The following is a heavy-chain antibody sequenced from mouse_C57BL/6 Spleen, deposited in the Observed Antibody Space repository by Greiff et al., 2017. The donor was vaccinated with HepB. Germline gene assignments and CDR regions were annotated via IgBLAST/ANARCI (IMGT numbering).Heavy chain of an antibody. D-gene: IGHD1-1*01. Sequence: EVKVVESGGGLVQPKGSLKLSCAASGFTFNTYAMHWVRQAPGKGLEWVARIRSKSSNYATYYADSVKDRFTISRDDSQSMLYLQMNNLKTEDTAIYYCVRDGYYGDYYALDYCGQGTSVTVSS. CDR3: VRDGYYGDYYALDY. J-gene: IGHJ4*01. V-gene: IGHV10-3*01. CDR2: IRSKSSNYAT. CDR1: GFTFNTYA.